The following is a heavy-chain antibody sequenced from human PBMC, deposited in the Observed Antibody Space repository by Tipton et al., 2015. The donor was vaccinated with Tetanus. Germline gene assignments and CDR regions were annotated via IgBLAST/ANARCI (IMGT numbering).Heavy chain of an antibody. CDR1: GVSVRSHY. Sequence: TLSLTCTVSGVSVRSHYWSWIRQPPGKGLEWIGYIYDSGSTYYNPSLKSRVTISEDRSKNQISLRLRSVTAADTAVYYCARVKGTYNHYGLDVWGQGTTVTVAS. J-gene: IGHJ6*02. V-gene: IGHV4-30-2*01. CDR3: ARVKGTYNHYGLDV. CDR2: IYDSGST. D-gene: IGHD3-10*01.